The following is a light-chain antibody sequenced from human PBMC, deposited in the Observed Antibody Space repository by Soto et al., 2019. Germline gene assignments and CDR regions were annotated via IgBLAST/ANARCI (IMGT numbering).Light chain of an antibody. CDR2: LEGSGSY. V-gene: IGLV4-60*02. CDR3: ETWDFNTRV. J-gene: IGLJ3*02. CDR1: RGHSSYI. Sequence: QPVLTQSSSASASLGSSVKLTCTLSRGHSSYIIAWHQQQPGKAPRYLMKLEGSGSYNKGSGVPDRLSGSSSGADRYLTSSNLRYEDEADYYCETWDFNTRVFGGGTKLTVL.